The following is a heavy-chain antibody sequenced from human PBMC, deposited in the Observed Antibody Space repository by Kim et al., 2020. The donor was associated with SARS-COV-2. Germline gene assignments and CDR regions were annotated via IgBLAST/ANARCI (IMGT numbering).Heavy chain of an antibody. Sequence: SQTLSLTCAISGDSVSSNSAAWNWIRQSPSRGLEWLGRTYYRSKWYNDYAVSVKSRITINPDTSKNQFSLQLNSVTPEDTAVYYCARDEAATISLIYYYYYGMDVWGQGTTVTVSS. CDR2: TYYRSKWYN. D-gene: IGHD5-12*01. CDR1: GDSVSSNSAA. V-gene: IGHV6-1*01. CDR3: ARDEAATISLIYYYYYGMDV. J-gene: IGHJ6*02.